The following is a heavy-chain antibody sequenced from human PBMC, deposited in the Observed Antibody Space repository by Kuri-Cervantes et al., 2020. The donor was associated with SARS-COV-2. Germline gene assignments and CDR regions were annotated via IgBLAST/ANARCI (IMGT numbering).Heavy chain of an antibody. Sequence: ASVKVSCKASGYTFTGYYMHWVRQAPGQGLEWMGWINPNSGGTNYAQKFQGWVTMTRDTSISTVYMELSRLRSDDTAVYYCARSIPFRLLWVISRGGAFEIWGQGTMVTVSS. CDR1: GYTFTGYY. J-gene: IGHJ3*02. CDR2: INPNSGGT. D-gene: IGHD2/OR15-2a*01. CDR3: ARSIPFRLLWVISRGGAFEI. V-gene: IGHV1-2*04.